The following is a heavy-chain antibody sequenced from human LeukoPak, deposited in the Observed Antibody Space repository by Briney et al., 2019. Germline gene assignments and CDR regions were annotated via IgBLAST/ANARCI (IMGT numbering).Heavy chain of an antibody. J-gene: IGHJ3*02. V-gene: IGHV4-34*01. CDR2: INHSGST. CDR3: ARDSGHDLLDAAFDI. D-gene: IGHD5-12*01. CDR1: GGSFSGYY. Sequence: SETLSLTCAVYGGSFSGYYWSWIRQPPGKGLEWIGEINHSGSTNYNPSLKSRVTISVDTSKNQFSLKLSSVTAADTAVYYCARDSGHDLLDAAFDIWGQGTMVTVSS.